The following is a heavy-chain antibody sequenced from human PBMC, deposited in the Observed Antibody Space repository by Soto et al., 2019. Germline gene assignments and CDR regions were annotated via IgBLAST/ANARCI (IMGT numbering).Heavy chain of an antibody. CDR1: GDSVSSNSAG. CDR2: TYYRSKWYY. CDR3: ARGEQYSGRIFDY. V-gene: IGHV6-1*01. Sequence: SQTLSLTCAITGDSVSSNSAGWSWVRQSPSRGLEWLGRTYYRSKWYYEYAVSVRGRITITPDTSKNPYSLQLNSVTPEDTAVYFCARGEQYSGRIFDYWGQGTLVTVSS. J-gene: IGHJ4*01. D-gene: IGHD1-26*01.